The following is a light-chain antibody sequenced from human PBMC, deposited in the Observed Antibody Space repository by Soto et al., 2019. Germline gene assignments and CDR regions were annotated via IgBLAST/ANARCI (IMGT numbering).Light chain of an antibody. V-gene: IGKV3-15*01. J-gene: IGKJ4*01. CDR3: QQYHKWPPFT. CDR2: GAS. CDR1: QTVRNN. Sequence: EIVLTQSPGTLSLSPGERATLSCRASQTVRNNYLAWYQQKPGQAPRLLIYGASTRATGIPARFSGSGSGTEFTPTISSLQSEDFAVYYCQQYHKWPPFTFGGGTKVDI.